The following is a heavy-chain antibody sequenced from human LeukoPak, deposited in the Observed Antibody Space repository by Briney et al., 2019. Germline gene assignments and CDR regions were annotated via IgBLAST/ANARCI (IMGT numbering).Heavy chain of an antibody. V-gene: IGHV3-11*05. CDR1: GFTFDDYA. J-gene: IGHJ4*02. Sequence: GGSLRLSCAASGFTFDDYAMHWVRQAPGKGLEWVSYIPSTSSYTSYADSVKGRFTISRDNAKNSLYLQMSSLRAEDTAVYYCARAANTAAGTPTLAIDYWGQGTLVTVSS. CDR2: IPSTSSYT. CDR3: ARAANTAAGTPTLAIDY. D-gene: IGHD6-13*01.